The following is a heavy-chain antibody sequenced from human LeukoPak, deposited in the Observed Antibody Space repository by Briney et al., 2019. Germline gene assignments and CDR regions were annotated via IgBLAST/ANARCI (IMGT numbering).Heavy chain of an antibody. CDR1: GFTFSSYW. Sequence: PGGSLRLSCAASGFTFSSYWMSWVRQAPGKGLEWVANIKQDGSEKHYVDSVKGRFTISRDNAKNSLYLQMNSLRAEDTAVYYCARADYGDYAVYWGQGTLVTVSS. J-gene: IGHJ4*02. V-gene: IGHV3-7*01. CDR3: ARADYGDYAVY. D-gene: IGHD4-17*01. CDR2: IKQDGSEK.